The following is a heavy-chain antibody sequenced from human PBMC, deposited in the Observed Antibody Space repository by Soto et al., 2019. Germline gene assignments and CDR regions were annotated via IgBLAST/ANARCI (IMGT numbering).Heavy chain of an antibody. CDR2: IRSDGGGT. Sequence: VQLLESGGGLVQPGGSLRLSCAASGFTFSTYAMTWVRQAPGKGLEWVSAIRSDGGGTYYADSVKGRFTISRDNSKNTLFLQLDSLRAEDTALYYCAKKYVRLADSWGQGTLVTVSS. D-gene: IGHD3-10*02. J-gene: IGHJ4*02. CDR1: GFTFSTYA. V-gene: IGHV3-23*01. CDR3: AKKYVRLADS.